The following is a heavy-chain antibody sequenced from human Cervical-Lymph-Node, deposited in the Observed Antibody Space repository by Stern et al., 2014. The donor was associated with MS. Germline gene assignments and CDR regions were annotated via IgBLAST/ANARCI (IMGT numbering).Heavy chain of an antibody. CDR3: ARVRELGMDV. Sequence: QVQLQQSGAEVKKPGSSVKVSCKASGGTFSSYAISWVRQAPGQGLEWMGGIIPILGTAKYAQKFQGRVTITADDSTSTAFMELSSLRSEDTAMYYCARVRELGMDVWGQGTTVTVSS. CDR1: GGTFSSYA. CDR2: IIPILGTA. V-gene: IGHV1-69*01. J-gene: IGHJ6*02. D-gene: IGHD1-7*01.